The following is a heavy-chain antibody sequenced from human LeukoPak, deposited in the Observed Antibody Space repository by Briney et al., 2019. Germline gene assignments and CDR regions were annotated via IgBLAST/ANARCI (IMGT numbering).Heavy chain of an antibody. J-gene: IGHJ4*02. CDR2: ISSSGSII. CDR3: ARWGDIATAGDY. D-gene: IGHD6-13*01. CDR1: GFIFSNYA. V-gene: IGHV3-48*03. Sequence: PGGSLRLSCAASGFIFSNYAMHWVRQAPGKGLEWVSHISSSGSIIYYADSVKGRFTISRDNAKNSLYLQMNSLRAEDTALYYCARWGDIATAGDYWGQGTLVTVSS.